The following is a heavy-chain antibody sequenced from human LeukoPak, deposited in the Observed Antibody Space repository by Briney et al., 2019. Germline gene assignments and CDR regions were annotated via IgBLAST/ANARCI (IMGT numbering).Heavy chain of an antibody. CDR1: GGSFSGYY. CDR3: ARAYSSSWYWNWFDP. V-gene: IGHV4-34*01. Sequence: PSETLSLTCAVYGGSFSGYYWGWIRQPPGKGLEWIGNIYPTGSTYYNPSLTSRVTISVDTSKNQFSLKVSSVSAADTAVYYCARAYSSSWYWNWFDPWGQGTLVTVSS. J-gene: IGHJ5*02. CDR2: IYPTGST. D-gene: IGHD6-13*01.